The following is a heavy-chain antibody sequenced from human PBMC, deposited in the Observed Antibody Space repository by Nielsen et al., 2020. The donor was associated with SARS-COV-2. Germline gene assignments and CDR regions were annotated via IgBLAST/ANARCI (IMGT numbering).Heavy chain of an antibody. CDR2: TYYRSKWYN. Sequence: SQTLSLTCAISGDSVSSSSAAWNWIRQSPSRGLEWLGRTYYRSKWYNDYAVSVKSRIIINPDTSKNQFSLHLNSVTPEDTAVYYCARARGAYGDYYYYYYTDVWGKGTTVTVSS. D-gene: IGHD4-17*01. CDR1: GDSVSSSSAA. J-gene: IGHJ6*03. V-gene: IGHV6-1*01. CDR3: ARARGAYGDYYYYYYTDV.